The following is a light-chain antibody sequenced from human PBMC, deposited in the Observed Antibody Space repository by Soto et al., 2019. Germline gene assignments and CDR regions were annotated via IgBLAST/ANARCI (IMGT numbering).Light chain of an antibody. V-gene: IGLV2-14*01. CDR2: DVS. J-gene: IGLJ3*02. CDR3: SSYTSSSTLA. Sequence: QSALTQPASVSGSPGQSITISCTGTSSDVGGYNYVSWYQQHPGKAPKLMIYDVSNRPSGVSNRFSGSKSGNTGSLTISGLQAEDEADYYCSSYTSSSTLAFGGGTKLTVL. CDR1: SSDVGGYNY.